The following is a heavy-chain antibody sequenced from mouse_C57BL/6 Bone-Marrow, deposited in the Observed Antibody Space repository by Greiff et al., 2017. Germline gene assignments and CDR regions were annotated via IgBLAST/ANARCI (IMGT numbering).Heavy chain of an antibody. J-gene: IGHJ2*01. CDR1: GYTFTSYT. D-gene: IGHD1-1*01. Sequence: VQLQESGAELARPGASVKMSCKASGYTFTSYTMHWVKQRPGQGLEWIGYINPSSGYTKYNQKFKDKATVTADKSYSTAYMQLSSLTSEDSAVYYCARRGITTVNYFDYWGQGTTLTVSS. V-gene: IGHV1-4*01. CDR2: INPSSGYT. CDR3: ARRGITTVNYFDY.